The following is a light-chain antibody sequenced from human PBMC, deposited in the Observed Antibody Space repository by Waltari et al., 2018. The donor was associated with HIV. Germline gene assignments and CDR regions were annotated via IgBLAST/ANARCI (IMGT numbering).Light chain of an antibody. CDR2: GVS. CDR1: QSVGKF. Sequence: EIVMTQSPVTLSVSPGDRATLSCRASQSVGKFFAWYQQRPDQAPRLLMHGVSNRAAGVPARFVGSGSGTEVNLTISSLQSDDSAVYFCQQFNFWPRTFGQGTKVEV. J-gene: IGKJ1*01. CDR3: QQFNFWPRT. V-gene: IGKV3-15*01.